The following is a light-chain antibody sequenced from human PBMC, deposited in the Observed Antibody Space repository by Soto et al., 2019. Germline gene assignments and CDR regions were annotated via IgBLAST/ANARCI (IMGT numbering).Light chain of an antibody. J-gene: IGKJ1*01. CDR3: QQSYSSPPT. V-gene: IGKV1-39*01. Sequence: GDRVTITCQATQSISNHLNWYQQKPGKAPKLLIFAASSLQSGVPSRFSGSRSGPDFTLTISSLQPEDFATYYCQQSYSSPPTFGQGTKVDIK. CDR2: AAS. CDR1: QSISNH.